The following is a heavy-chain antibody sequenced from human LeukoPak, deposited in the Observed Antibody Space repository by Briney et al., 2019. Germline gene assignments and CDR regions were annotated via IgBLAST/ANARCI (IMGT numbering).Heavy chain of an antibody. CDR3: ARGRGIQLWLVPTDY. D-gene: IGHD5-18*01. V-gene: IGHV3-30-3*01. CDR2: ISYDGSNK. Sequence: QPGRSLRRSCAASGFTFSSYAMHWVRQAPGKGLEWVAVISYDGSNKYYADSVKGRFTISRDNSKNTLYLQMNSLRAEDTAVYYCARGRGIQLWLVPTDYWGQGTLVAVSS. CDR1: GFTFSSYA. J-gene: IGHJ4*02.